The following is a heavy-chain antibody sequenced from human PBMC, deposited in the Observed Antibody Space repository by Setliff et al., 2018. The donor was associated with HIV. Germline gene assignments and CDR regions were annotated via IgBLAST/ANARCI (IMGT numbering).Heavy chain of an antibody. V-gene: IGHV3-7*03. CDR3: ARGRSLVRGSGSPEYYYMDV. Sequence: GGSLRLSCAASGFTFSSYWMSWVRQAPGKGLEWVANIKQDGSEKYYVDSVKGRFTISRDNAKNSLYLQMNSLRAEDTAVYYCARGRSLVRGSGSPEYYYMDVWGKGTTVTVSS. J-gene: IGHJ6*03. CDR2: IKQDGSEK. CDR1: GFTFSSYW. D-gene: IGHD3-10*01.